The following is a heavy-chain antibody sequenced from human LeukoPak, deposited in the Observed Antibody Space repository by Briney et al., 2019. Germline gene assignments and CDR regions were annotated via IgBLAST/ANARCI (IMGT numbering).Heavy chain of an antibody. D-gene: IGHD1-26*01. Sequence: PGGSLRLSCVGSGYSFSDYYIDWVRQAPGKGLEWVGRSRNKANRYTTECAASVKGRLIISRDDLKKSVYLQMNSLKAEDTAIYYCAREVGTPQAFDIWGQGTMVTVSS. CDR2: SRNKANRYTT. CDR3: AREVGTPQAFDI. V-gene: IGHV3-72*01. J-gene: IGHJ3*02. CDR1: GYSFSDYY.